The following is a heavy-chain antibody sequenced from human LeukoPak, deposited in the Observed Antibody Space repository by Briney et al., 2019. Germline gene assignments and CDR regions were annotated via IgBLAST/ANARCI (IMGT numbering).Heavy chain of an antibody. J-gene: IGHJ5*02. Sequence: ASVKVSCKASGYTFTGYYMHWMRQAPGQGLEWMGWINPNSSGTNYAPTFQGRVTMTRDTSISTAYMELRRLRSEDTAVYYCASDPGVAVAGTESWFDPWGQGTLVTVSS. CDR1: GYTFTGYY. CDR2: INPNSSGT. CDR3: ASDPGVAVAGTESWFDP. D-gene: IGHD6-19*01. V-gene: IGHV1-2*02.